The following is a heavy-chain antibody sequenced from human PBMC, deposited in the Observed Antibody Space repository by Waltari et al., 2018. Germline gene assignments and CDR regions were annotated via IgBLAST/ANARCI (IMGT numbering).Heavy chain of an antibody. V-gene: IGHV4-59*01. CDR3: ARDRSPRPSVLRFLEWPTEDYYGMDV. Sequence: QVQLQESGPGLVKPSETLSLTCTVPGGSISSYYWSWIRQPPGKGLEWIGYFYYSGSTNYNPSLKSRVTISVDTSKNQFSLKLSSVTAADTAVYYCARDRSPRPSVLRFLEWPTEDYYGMDVWGQGTTVTVSS. J-gene: IGHJ6*02. D-gene: IGHD3-3*01. CDR2: FYYSGST. CDR1: GGSISSYY.